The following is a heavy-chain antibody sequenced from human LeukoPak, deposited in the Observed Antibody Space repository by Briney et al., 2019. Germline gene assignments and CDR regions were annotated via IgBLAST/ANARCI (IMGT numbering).Heavy chain of an antibody. D-gene: IGHD3-22*01. CDR1: GGTFSSYA. V-gene: IGHV1-69*05. CDR3: ARADYYDSSGYYV. CDR2: IIPIFGTA. J-gene: IGHJ4*02. Sequence: SVKVSCKASGGTFSSYATSWVRQAPGQGLEWMGGIIPIFGTANYAQKFQGRVTITTDESTSTAYMELSSLRSEDTAVYYCARADYYDSSGYYVWGQGTLVTVSS.